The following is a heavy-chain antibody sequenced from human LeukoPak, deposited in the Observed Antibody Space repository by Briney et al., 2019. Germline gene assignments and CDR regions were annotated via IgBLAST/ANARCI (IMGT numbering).Heavy chain of an antibody. CDR2: IIPIFGTA. D-gene: IGHD3-22*01. Sequence: GASVKVSCKASGGTFSSYAISWVRQAPGQGLEWMGGIIPIFGTANYAQKFQGRVTITADESTSTAYMELSNLKSEDTAVYYCARGRSSGYDAFDIWGQGTMVTVSS. V-gene: IGHV1-69*13. CDR1: GGTFSSYA. CDR3: ARGRSSGYDAFDI. J-gene: IGHJ3*02.